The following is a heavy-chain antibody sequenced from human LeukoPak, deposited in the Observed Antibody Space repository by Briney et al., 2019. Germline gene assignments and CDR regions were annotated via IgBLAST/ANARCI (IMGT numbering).Heavy chain of an antibody. CDR3: ARVSCSSTSCYTGYFQH. J-gene: IGHJ1*01. D-gene: IGHD2-2*02. CDR1: GYTFTSYD. V-gene: IGHV1-69*05. CDR2: IIPIFGTA. Sequence: ASVKVSCKASGYTFTSYDINWVRQATGQGLEWMGGIIPIFGTANYAQKFQGRVTITTDESTSTAYMELSSLRSEDTAVYYCARVSCSSTSCYTGYFQHWGQGTLVTVSS.